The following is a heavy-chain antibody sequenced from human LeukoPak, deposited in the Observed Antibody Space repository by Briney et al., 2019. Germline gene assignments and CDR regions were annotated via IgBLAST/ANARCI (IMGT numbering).Heavy chain of an antibody. CDR2: ISAYNGNT. V-gene: IGHV1-18*01. D-gene: IGHD3-22*01. CDR3: AREIHDYYDSSGYYYGLDY. J-gene: IGHJ4*02. CDR1: GYTFTSYG. Sequence: ASVKVSCKASGYTFTSYGISWVRQAPGQGLEWMGWISAYNGNTNYAQKLQGRVTMTTDTSTSTAYMELRSLGSYDTAVYYCAREIHDYYDSSGYYYGLDYWGQGTLITVSS.